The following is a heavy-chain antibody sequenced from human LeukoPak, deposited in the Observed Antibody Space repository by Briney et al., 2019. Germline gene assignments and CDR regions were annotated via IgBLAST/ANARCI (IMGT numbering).Heavy chain of an antibody. D-gene: IGHD3-10*01. CDR1: GFTFSNVW. CDR2: IKSKTDGGTV. Sequence: GGSLRLSCAASGFTFSNVWMSWVRQAPGKGLEWVGRIKSKTDGGTVDYAAPVKGRFTISRDDLKNTLYLEMNSLKTEDTAAYYCTKDHGSGSYYFDYWGQGTLVTVSS. J-gene: IGHJ4*02. CDR3: TKDHGSGSYYFDY. V-gene: IGHV3-15*01.